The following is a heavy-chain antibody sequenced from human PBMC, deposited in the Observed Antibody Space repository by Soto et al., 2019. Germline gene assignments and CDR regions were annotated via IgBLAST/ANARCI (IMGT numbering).Heavy chain of an antibody. Sequence: SETLSLTCTVSGGSISSSSYYWGWIRQPPGKGLEWIGSIYYSGSTYYNPSLKSRVTISVDTSKNQFSLKLSSVTAAGTAVYYCAREGIAAAGRWFDPWGQGTRVTVS. CDR3: AREGIAAAGRWFDP. CDR1: GGSISSSSYY. CDR2: IYYSGST. J-gene: IGHJ5*02. D-gene: IGHD6-13*01. V-gene: IGHV4-39*07.